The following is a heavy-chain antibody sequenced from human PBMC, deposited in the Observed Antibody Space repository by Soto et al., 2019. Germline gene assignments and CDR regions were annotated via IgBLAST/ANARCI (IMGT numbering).Heavy chain of an antibody. CDR2: VYHSGST. CDR3: ARRDWSGTTSHFYFDY. J-gene: IGHJ4*02. CDR1: GGSIISSNW. D-gene: IGHD4-17*01. Sequence: SETLSLTCAVSGGSIISSNWWNWVRQPPGKGLEWIGEVYHSGSTTYKPSLRSRVTISVDKSKNQFSLKLSSVTAADTAIYYCARRDWSGTTSHFYFDYWGQGALVTVSS. V-gene: IGHV4-4*02.